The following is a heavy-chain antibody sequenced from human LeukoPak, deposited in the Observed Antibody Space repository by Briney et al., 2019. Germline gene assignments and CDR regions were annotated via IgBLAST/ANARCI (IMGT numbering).Heavy chain of an antibody. D-gene: IGHD5-24*01. CDR2: INHSGST. V-gene: IGHV4-34*01. Sequence: SETLSLTCAVYVGSFSGYYWSWIRQPPGKGLEWIGEINHSGSTNYNPSLKSRVTISVDTSKNQFSLELRSVTAADTAVYYCARIKEMTSINYFDYWGQGTLVTVSS. CDR3: ARIKEMTSINYFDY. J-gene: IGHJ4*02. CDR1: VGSFSGYY.